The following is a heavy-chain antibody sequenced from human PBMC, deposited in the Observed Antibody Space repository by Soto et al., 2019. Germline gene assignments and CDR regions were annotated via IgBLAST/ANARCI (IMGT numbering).Heavy chain of an antibody. CDR1: GFTFSSYW. CDR2: IKQDGSEK. D-gene: IGHD3-3*01. J-gene: IGHJ4*02. Sequence: EVQLVESGGGLVQPGGSLRLSCAASGFTFSSYWMSWVRQAPGKGLGWVANIKQDGSEKYYVDSVKGRFTISRDNAKNSLYLQMNSLRAEDTAVYYCARLMYYDFWSGSPSDYWGQGTLVTVSS. CDR3: ARLMYYDFWSGSPSDY. V-gene: IGHV3-7*01.